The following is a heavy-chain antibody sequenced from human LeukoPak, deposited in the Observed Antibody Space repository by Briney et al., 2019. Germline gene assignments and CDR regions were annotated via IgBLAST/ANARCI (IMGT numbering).Heavy chain of an antibody. Sequence: PSETLSLTCTVSGGSISSYYWSWIRQPPGKGLEWIGYIYYSGSTNYNPSLKSRVTISVDTSKNQFSLKLSSVTAADTAVYYCARMYSSSSGDWFDPWGQGTLVTVSS. J-gene: IGHJ5*02. CDR2: IYYSGST. D-gene: IGHD6-6*01. V-gene: IGHV4-59*01. CDR3: ARMYSSSSGDWFDP. CDR1: GGSISSYY.